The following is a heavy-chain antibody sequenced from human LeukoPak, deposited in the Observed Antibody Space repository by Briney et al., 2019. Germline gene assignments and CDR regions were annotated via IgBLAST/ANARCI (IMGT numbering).Heavy chain of an antibody. D-gene: IGHD3-10*01. CDR3: AKVQVTMVRGVKDY. CDR2: ISGSGGST. V-gene: IGHV3-23*01. J-gene: IGHJ4*02. CDR1: GFTFSSYA. Sequence: PGGSLRLSCAASGFTFSSYAMSWVRQAPGKGLEWVSAISGSGGSTYYADSVKGRFPISRDNSKNTLYLQMNSLRTVDTAVSYCAKVQVTMVRGVKDYGGQGTLVTVSS.